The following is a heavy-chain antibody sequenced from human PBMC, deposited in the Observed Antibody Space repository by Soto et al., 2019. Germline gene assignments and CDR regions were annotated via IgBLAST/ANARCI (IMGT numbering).Heavy chain of an antibody. Sequence: PGGSLRLSCAASGFPFSTYGIRWVRQAPGKGLEWLAVIWYDGSKKYYADSVQGRFTISRDNSENIGYLQMNSLRADDTAVYYCVKDHCGGDCYSNPYFDYWGQGTLVTVSS. V-gene: IGHV3-33*06. CDR1: GFPFSTYG. J-gene: IGHJ4*02. CDR2: IWYDGSKK. D-gene: IGHD2-21*02. CDR3: VKDHCGGDCYSNPYFDY.